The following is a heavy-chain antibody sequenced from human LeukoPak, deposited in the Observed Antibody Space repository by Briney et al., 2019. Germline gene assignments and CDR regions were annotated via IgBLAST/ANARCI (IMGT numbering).Heavy chain of an antibody. Sequence: PGGSLRLSCAASGFTFSSYGMHWVRQAPGKGLEWVAFIRYDGSNKYYADSVKGRFTISRDNSKNTLYLQMNSLRAEDTALYYCAREVFNGAYDSAWFDPWGPGTLVTVSS. J-gene: IGHJ5*02. D-gene: IGHD5-12*01. CDR3: AREVFNGAYDSAWFDP. V-gene: IGHV3-30*02. CDR2: IRYDGSNK. CDR1: GFTFSSYG.